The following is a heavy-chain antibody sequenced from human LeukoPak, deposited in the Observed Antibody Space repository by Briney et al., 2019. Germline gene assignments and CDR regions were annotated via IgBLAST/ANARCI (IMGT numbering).Heavy chain of an antibody. Sequence: GGSLRLSCAASGFTFSSYAMHWVRQAPGKGLEWVAVISYDGSNKYYADSMKGRFTISRDNSKNTLYLQMNSLRAEDTAVYYCARRNAMDVWGQGTTVIVFS. CDR3: ARRNAMDV. V-gene: IGHV3-30-3*01. CDR2: ISYDGSNK. J-gene: IGHJ6*02. CDR1: GFTFSSYA.